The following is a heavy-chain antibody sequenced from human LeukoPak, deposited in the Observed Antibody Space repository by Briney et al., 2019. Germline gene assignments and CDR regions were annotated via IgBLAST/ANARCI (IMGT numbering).Heavy chain of an antibody. D-gene: IGHD3-10*01. CDR1: GYSLNSDYSLNSGFY. CDR2: IQHSDSI. Sequence: SETLSLTCTFSGYSLNSDYSLNSGFYWGWIRQPPGKGLEWIGSIQHSDSIYYNPSFKSRVTISVDMSKNHLSLQLTSLTAADTAAYYCAGTYYYGSGSYVDIWGQGTMVTVSS. CDR3: AGTYYYGSGSYVDI. V-gene: IGHV4-38-2*02. J-gene: IGHJ3*02.